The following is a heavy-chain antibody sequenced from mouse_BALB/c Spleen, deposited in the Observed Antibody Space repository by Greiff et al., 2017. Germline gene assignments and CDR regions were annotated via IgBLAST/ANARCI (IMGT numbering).Heavy chain of an antibody. Sequence: QVQLQQSGAELVRPGASVKLSCKASGYTFTSYWINWVKQRPGQGLEWIGNIYPSDSYTNYNQKFKDKATLTVDKSSSTAYMQLSSPTSEDSAVYYCTRNYRYDKDWFAYWGQGTLVTVSA. CDR2: IYPSDSYT. CDR1: GYTFTSYW. CDR3: TRNYRYDKDWFAY. J-gene: IGHJ3*01. V-gene: IGHV1-69*02. D-gene: IGHD2-14*01.